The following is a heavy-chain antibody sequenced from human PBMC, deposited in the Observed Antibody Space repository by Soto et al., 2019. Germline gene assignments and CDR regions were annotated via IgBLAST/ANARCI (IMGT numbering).Heavy chain of an antibody. V-gene: IGHV4-39*01. CDR1: GGSISISSYY. Sequence: PSDTLSLTCTVSGGSISISSYYWGWIRQPPGKGLECIGSIYYSGSTYYNPSLKSRVTISVDTSKNQFSLKLSSVTAADTAIYYCARHLEYSGYFDDWGQGTLVTVSS. CDR3: ARHLEYSGYFDD. J-gene: IGHJ4*02. CDR2: IYYSGST. D-gene: IGHD1-26*01.